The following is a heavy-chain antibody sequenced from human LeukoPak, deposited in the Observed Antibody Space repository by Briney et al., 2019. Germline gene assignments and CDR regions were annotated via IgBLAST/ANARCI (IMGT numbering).Heavy chain of an antibody. V-gene: IGHV4-4*02. D-gene: IGHD5-12*01. Sequence: SETLSLTCTVSDGSIKTNYWWTWVRQPPGKGLEWIGETWHSGSSTNYNPSLKSRVTISIDTSKNQLSLKLGSVTAADTAMYYCARYKDGGYVSFDYWGQGTQVTVSS. CDR2: TWHSGSST. J-gene: IGHJ4*02. CDR3: ARYKDGGYVSFDY. CDR1: DGSIKTNYW.